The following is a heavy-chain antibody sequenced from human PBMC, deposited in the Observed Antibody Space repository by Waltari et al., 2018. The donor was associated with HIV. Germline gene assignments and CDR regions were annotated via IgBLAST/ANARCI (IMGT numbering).Heavy chain of an antibody. CDR2: MYYSGRT. V-gene: IGHV4-39*07. J-gene: IGHJ4*02. CDR1: GGSISSSSYY. Sequence: QLQLQESGPGLVKPSETLSLTCTVSGGSISSSSYYWGWIRQPPGKGLELIGSMYYSGRTYSNPSFKSRVTISVDTSKNQFSLKLSAVTAAATAVYYCARATELEGGFDYWGQGTLVTVSS. CDR3: ARATELEGGFDY. D-gene: IGHD1-1*01.